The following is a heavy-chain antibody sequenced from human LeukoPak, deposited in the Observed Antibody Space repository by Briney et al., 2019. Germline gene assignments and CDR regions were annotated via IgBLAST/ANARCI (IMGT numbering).Heavy chain of an antibody. V-gene: IGHV3-30*04. CDR2: ISYDGSNK. J-gene: IGHJ4*02. Sequence: GGSLRLSCAASGFTFSSYAMHWVRQAPGKGLEWVAVISYDGSNKYYADSVKGRFTISRDNSKNTLYLQMNSLRAEDTAVYYCASLQLTYYYDSSGYGFDYWGQGTLVTVSS. CDR1: GFTFSSYA. D-gene: IGHD3-22*01. CDR3: ASLQLTYYYDSSGYGFDY.